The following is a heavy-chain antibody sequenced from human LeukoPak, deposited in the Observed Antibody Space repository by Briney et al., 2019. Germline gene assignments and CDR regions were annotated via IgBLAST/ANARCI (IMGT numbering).Heavy chain of an antibody. V-gene: IGHV4-34*01. CDR2: INHSGST. D-gene: IGHD2-2*01. J-gene: IGHJ2*01. Sequence: SETLSLTCAVYGGSFSGYYWSWIRQPPGKGLEWIGEINHSGSTNYHPSLKSRVTISVDTSKNQLSLKLSSVTAADPAVYYCARRYCSSTSCYFWYFDLWGRGTLVTVSS. CDR3: ARRYCSSTSCYFWYFDL. CDR1: GGSFSGYY.